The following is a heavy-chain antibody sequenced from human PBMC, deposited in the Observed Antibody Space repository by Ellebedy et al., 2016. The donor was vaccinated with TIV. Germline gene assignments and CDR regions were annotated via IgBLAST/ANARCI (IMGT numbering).Heavy chain of an antibody. D-gene: IGHD3-10*01. CDR2: MSAYSGNT. V-gene: IGHV1-8*03. J-gene: IGHJ5*02. CDR1: GYTFTGYD. CDR3: ARAGGSGRTVEYNWFDP. Sequence: AASVKVSCKASGYTFTGYDINWVRQATGQGLEWMGWMSAYSGNTGYAQRFQGRLSFTWNTSISTAYMELSSLRSEDTAVYYCARAGGSGRTVEYNWFDPWGQGTLVTVSS.